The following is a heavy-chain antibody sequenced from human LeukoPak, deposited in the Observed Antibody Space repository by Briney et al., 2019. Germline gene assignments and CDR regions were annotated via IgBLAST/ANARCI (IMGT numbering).Heavy chain of an antibody. Sequence: TGGSLRLSCAASGFTFSSYWMSWVRQAPGKGLEWVANIKQDGSEKYYVDSVKGRFTISRDNAKNSLYLQMNSLRAEDTAVYYCARDRVEYYDFWSGLAIDAFDIWGQGTMVTVSS. D-gene: IGHD3-3*01. J-gene: IGHJ3*02. CDR2: IKQDGSEK. CDR3: ARDRVEYYDFWSGLAIDAFDI. CDR1: GFTFSSYW. V-gene: IGHV3-7*01.